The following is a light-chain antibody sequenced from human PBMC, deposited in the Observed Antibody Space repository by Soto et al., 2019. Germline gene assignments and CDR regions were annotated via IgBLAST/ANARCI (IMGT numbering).Light chain of an antibody. CDR3: AAWDDSLNAVV. V-gene: IGLV1-44*01. Sequence: QSVLTQPPSASGTPGQRVTISCSGSSSNIGSTTVNWYQQLPGTAPKLLIYSDNQRPSGVPDRFSGSKSGTSASLAISGLQSEDEAAYYCAAWDDSLNAVVFGGGTKVTV. CDR2: SDN. J-gene: IGLJ2*01. CDR1: SSNIGSTT.